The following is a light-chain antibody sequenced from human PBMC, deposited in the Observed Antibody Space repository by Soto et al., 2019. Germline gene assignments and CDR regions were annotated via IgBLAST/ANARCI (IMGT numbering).Light chain of an antibody. J-gene: IGKJ2*01. CDR3: MQGTHWPYT. CDR1: QSLVYSNGVTY. Sequence: DVVMTQSPLSLPVTLGQPASISCRSSQSLVYSNGVTYLSWFQQRPGQSPRRLIHKVSNRDSGVPDRFSGSASGTDFTLKISRAEAKDVGVYYCMQGTHWPYTFGQGTKLEIK. CDR2: KVS. V-gene: IGKV2-30*01.